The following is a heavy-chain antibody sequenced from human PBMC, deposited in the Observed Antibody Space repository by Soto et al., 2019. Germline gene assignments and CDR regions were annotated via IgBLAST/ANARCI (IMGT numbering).Heavy chain of an antibody. CDR3: ARRLLYYYDSSGFDP. D-gene: IGHD3-22*01. Sequence: SETLSLTCTVSGGSISSSSYYWGWIRQPPGKGLEWIGSIYYSGSTYYNPSLKSRVTISVDTSKNQFSLKLSSVTAADTAVYSCARRLLYYYDSSGFDPWGQGTLVTVSS. V-gene: IGHV4-39*01. CDR2: IYYSGST. CDR1: GGSISSSSYY. J-gene: IGHJ5*02.